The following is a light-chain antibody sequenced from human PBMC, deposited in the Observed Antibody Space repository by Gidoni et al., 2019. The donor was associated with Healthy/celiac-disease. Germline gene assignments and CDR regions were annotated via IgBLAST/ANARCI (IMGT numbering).Light chain of an antibody. J-gene: IGKJ4*01. CDR3: QQYDNPALT. Sequence: DIQMTQSPSSLSASVGDRVTITCQSSQDIPNYLNWYQQKPGKAPKLLIYDASNLETGVPSRFSGSGSGTDFTFTISSLQPEDIATYYCQQYDNPALTFGGGTKVEIK. CDR2: DAS. V-gene: IGKV1-33*01. CDR1: QDIPNY.